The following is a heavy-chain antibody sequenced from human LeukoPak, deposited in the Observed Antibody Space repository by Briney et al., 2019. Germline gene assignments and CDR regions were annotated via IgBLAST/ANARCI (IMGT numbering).Heavy chain of an antibody. D-gene: IGHD2-21*02. CDR2: IRYDGSNK. J-gene: IGHJ3*02. Sequence: RTGGSLRLACAASGFTFSSYGMHWVSQAPDKGLEWVAFIRYDGSNKYYADSVKGRFTISRDNSKNTLYLQMNSLRAEDTAVYYCAKDAVMTAKTPSDVSGGFDIWVQGTMVTVSS. V-gene: IGHV3-30*02. CDR1: GFTFSSYG. CDR3: AKDAVMTAKTPSDVSGGFDI.